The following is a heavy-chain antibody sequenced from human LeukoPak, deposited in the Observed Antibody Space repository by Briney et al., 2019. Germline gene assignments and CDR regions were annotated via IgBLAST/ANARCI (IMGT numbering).Heavy chain of an antibody. J-gene: IGHJ4*02. D-gene: IGHD1-26*01. CDR3: ARGSGTYYNY. CDR2: IKQDGNEK. CDR1: GFTFSNYW. Sequence: GGSLRLSCAASGFTFSNYWMSWVRQAPGKGLEWVANIKQDGNEKYYVDSVNGRFTISRDNAKNSLYLQMNSLRAEDMAMYYCARGSGTYYNYWGQGTPVTVSS. V-gene: IGHV3-7*01.